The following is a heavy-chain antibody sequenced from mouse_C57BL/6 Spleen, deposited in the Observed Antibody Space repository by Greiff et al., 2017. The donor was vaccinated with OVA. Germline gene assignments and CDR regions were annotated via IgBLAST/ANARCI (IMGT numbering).Heavy chain of an antibody. CDR1: GFSLTSYG. Sequence: VKLMESGPGLVQPSQSLSITCTVSGFSLTSYGVHWVRQSPGTGLEWLGVIWSGGSTDYNAAFISRLSISKDNSKSQVFFKMNSLQADDTARYYCARSFITTVAWYFDVWGTGTTVTVSS. J-gene: IGHJ1*03. CDR2: IWSGGST. D-gene: IGHD1-1*01. V-gene: IGHV2-2*01. CDR3: ARSFITTVAWYFDV.